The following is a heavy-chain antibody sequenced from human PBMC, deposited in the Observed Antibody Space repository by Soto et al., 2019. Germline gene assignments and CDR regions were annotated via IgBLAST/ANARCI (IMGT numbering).Heavy chain of an antibody. CDR1: GFTFNSYA. D-gene: IGHD1-26*01. Sequence: GGSLRLSCAASGFTFNSYAMNWVRQAPGKGLEWVSAISGSGGSTYYADSVKGRFTISRDNSKNTLYLQMNSLSTEDTAIYYCAKGGVRGRYFLFSYWGQGSLVIGSS. V-gene: IGHV3-23*01. CDR3: AKGGVRGRYFLFSY. J-gene: IGHJ1*01. CDR2: ISGSGGST.